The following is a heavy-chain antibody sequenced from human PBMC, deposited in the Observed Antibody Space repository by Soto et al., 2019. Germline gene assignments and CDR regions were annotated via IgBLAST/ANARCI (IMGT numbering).Heavy chain of an antibody. CDR3: ARVGYSYGPVYYFDY. V-gene: IGHV4-59*01. J-gene: IGHJ4*02. D-gene: IGHD5-18*01. Sequence: PSETLSLTCTVSGGSISSYYWSWIRQPPGKGLEWIGYIYYSGSTNYNPSLKSRVTISVDTSKNQFSLKLSSVTAADTAVYYCARVGYSYGPVYYFDYWGQGTLVTVSS. CDR2: IYYSGST. CDR1: GGSISSYY.